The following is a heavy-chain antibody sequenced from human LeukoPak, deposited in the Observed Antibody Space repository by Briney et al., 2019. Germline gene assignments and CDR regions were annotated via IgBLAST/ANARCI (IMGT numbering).Heavy chain of an antibody. Sequence: SQTLSLTCTVSGGSISSTSYYWGWIRQPPGKGLEWIGSIYYSGSTYYNPSLKSRVAISADRSKNQFSLKLSSVTAADTAVYYCARDGDSSGWTRSDYWGQGTLVTVSS. CDR3: ARDGDSSGWTRSDY. CDR1: GGSISSTSYY. D-gene: IGHD6-19*01. J-gene: IGHJ4*02. V-gene: IGHV4-39*07. CDR2: IYYSGST.